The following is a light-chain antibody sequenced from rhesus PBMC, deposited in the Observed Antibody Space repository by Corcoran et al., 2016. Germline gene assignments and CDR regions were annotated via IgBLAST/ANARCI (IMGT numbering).Light chain of an antibody. V-gene: IGLV2-13*03. J-gene: IGLJ1*01. CDR3: SSYASSSIFI. CDR2: EVN. Sequence: QAAPTQSPSVSGSPGQSVIISCTGTSIDIGGYNRVSWFQQHPGKAPKLIIYEVNKRPSGVSDRFSGSKSGNVASLTISGLQAEDEADDYCSSYASSSIFIFGTGTRLTVV. CDR1: SIDIGGYNR.